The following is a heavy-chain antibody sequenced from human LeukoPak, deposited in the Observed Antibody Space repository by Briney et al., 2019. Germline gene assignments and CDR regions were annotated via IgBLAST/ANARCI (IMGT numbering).Heavy chain of an antibody. CDR1: GYTFTSYG. D-gene: IGHD3-16*02. Sequence: ASVKVSCKASGYTFTSYGISWVRQAPGQGLEWMGWISACNGNTNYAQKLQGRVTMTTDTSTSTAYMELRSLRSDDMAVYYCARDRIMITFGGVIVYPNWFDPWGQGTLVTVSS. V-gene: IGHV1-18*03. CDR3: ARDRIMITFGGVIVYPNWFDP. J-gene: IGHJ5*02. CDR2: ISACNGNT.